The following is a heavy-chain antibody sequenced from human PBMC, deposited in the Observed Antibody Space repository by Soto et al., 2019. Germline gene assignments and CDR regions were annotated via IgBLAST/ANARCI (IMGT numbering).Heavy chain of an antibody. CDR2: ISAYNGNT. V-gene: IGHV1-18*01. Sequence: QVQLVQSGAEVKKPGASVKVSCKASGYTFTSYGISWVRQAPGQGLEWMGWISAYNGNTNYAQKLQGRVTMTTDTXXXXXXXXXXXXRXXXXXXXYCARDRGSYALDYWGQGTLVTVSS. CDR1: GYTFTSYG. J-gene: IGHJ4*02. D-gene: IGHD1-26*01. CDR3: ARDRGSYALDY.